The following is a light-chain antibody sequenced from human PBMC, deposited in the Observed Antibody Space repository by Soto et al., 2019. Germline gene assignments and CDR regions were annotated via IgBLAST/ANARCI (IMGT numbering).Light chain of an antibody. CDR1: QSISSW. Sequence: DIQMTQSPSTLSASVAEIFTITFRASQSISSWLAWYQQKPGKAPKLLIYDASSLESGVPSRFSGSGSGTEFTPTISSLQPDDFATYYCQQYNSHPSTFGQGIKVDIK. CDR3: QQYNSHPST. CDR2: DAS. J-gene: IGKJ1*01. V-gene: IGKV1-5*01.